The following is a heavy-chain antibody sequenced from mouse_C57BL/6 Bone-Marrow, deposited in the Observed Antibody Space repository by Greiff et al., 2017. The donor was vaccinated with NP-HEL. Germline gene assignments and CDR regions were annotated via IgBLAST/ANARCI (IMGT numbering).Heavy chain of an antibody. CDR2: INPGSGGT. Sequence: VQLQQSGAELVRPGTSVKVSCKASGYAFTNYLIEWVKQRPGQGLEWIGVINPGSGGTNYNEKFKGKATLTADKSSSTAYMQLSSRTSEDSAVYFCARGGIYYDYAWFAYWGQGTLVTVSA. CDR3: ARGGIYYDYAWFAY. J-gene: IGHJ3*01. V-gene: IGHV1-54*01. D-gene: IGHD2-4*01. CDR1: GYAFTNYL.